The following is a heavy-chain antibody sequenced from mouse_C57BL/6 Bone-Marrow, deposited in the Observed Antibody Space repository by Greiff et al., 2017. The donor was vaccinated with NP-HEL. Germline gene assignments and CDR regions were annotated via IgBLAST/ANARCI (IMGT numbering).Heavy chain of an antibody. CDR1: GFNIKDDY. J-gene: IGHJ3*01. Sequence: EVKVEESGAELVRPGASVKLSCTASGFNIKDDYMHWVKQRPEQGLEWIGWIDPENGDTEYASKFQGKATITADTSSNTAYLQLSSLTSEDTAVYYCIPYGSPFAYWGQGTLVTVSA. V-gene: IGHV14-4*01. CDR3: IPYGSPFAY. CDR2: IDPENGDT. D-gene: IGHD2-2*01.